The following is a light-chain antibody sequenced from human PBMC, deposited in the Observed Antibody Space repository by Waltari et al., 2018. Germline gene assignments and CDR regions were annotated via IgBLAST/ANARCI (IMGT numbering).Light chain of an antibody. Sequence: QSVLTQPPSVSGAPGQRVTISCTGSSSNIGAGYDVHWYQQLPGTAPKLLIYGNSNRPSGVPDGFSGSKSGTSASLAITGLQAEDEADYYCQSYDSSLSALVFGGGTKLTGL. V-gene: IGLV1-40*01. J-gene: IGLJ2*01. CDR3: QSYDSSLSALV. CDR1: SSNIGAGYD. CDR2: GNS.